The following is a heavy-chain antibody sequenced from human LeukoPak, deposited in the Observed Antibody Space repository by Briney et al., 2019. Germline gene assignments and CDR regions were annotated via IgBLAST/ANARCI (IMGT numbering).Heavy chain of an antibody. CDR1: GFTFSSYA. V-gene: IGHV3-33*08. D-gene: IGHD6-13*01. CDR2: IWYDGSNK. J-gene: IGHJ5*02. Sequence: GGSLRLSCAASGFTFSSYAMSWVRQAPGKGLEWVAVIWYDGSNKYYADSVKGRFTISRDNSKNTLYLQMNSLRAEDTAVYYCARDHLAAAGIGSWGQGTLVTVSS. CDR3: ARDHLAAAGIGS.